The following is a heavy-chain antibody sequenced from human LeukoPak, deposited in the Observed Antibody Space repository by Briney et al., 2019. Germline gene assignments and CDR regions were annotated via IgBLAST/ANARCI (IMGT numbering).Heavy chain of an antibody. V-gene: IGHV3-9*01. Sequence: PGRSLRLSWAASGFTFDDYAVPWVRQAPGKGLEWVSGISWNGGSIDYADSVKGRFTISRDNAKKFLYLQMNSLREEDTALYYCAKDHGSGIYYKTYFDYWGQGTLVTVSS. CDR3: AKDHGSGIYYKTYFDY. CDR1: GFTFDDYA. CDR2: ISWNGGSI. D-gene: IGHD3-10*01. J-gene: IGHJ4*02.